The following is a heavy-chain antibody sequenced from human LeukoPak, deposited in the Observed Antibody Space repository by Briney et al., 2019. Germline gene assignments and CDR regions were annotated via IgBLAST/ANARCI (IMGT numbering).Heavy chain of an antibody. J-gene: IGHJ5*02. V-gene: IGHV3-33*01. CDR3: ARDVIGSSWFDP. D-gene: IGHD2-21*01. Sequence: GGSLRLSCAASGFTFSSYGMHWVRQAPGKGLEWVAVIWYDGSNKYYADSVKGRFTISRDNSKNTLYLQMNSLRAEDTAVYYCARDVIGSSWFDPWGQGTLVTVSS. CDR2: IWYDGSNK. CDR1: GFTFSSYG.